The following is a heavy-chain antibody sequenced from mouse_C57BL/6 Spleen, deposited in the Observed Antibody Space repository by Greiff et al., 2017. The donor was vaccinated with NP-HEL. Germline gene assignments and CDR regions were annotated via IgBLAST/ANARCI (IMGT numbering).Heavy chain of an antibody. Sequence: VKLVESGPGLVQPSQSLSITCTVSGFSLTSYGVHWVRQSPGKGLEWLGVIWSGGSTDYNAAFISRLSISKDNSKSQVFFKMNSLQADDTAIYYCAREGYDYDEGYYYAMDYWGQGTSVTVSS. CDR1: GFSLTSYG. V-gene: IGHV2-2*01. D-gene: IGHD2-4*01. CDR2: IWSGGST. J-gene: IGHJ4*01. CDR3: AREGYDYDEGYYYAMDY.